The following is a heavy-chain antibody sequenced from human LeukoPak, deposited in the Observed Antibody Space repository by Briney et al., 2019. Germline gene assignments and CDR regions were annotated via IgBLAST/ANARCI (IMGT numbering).Heavy chain of an antibody. CDR2: IIPILGIA. Sequence: SVKVSCKASGGTFSSYTISWVRQAPGQGLEWMGRIIPILGIANYAQKFQGRVTITADKSTSTAYMELSSLRSEDTAVYHCASNVPAAIRYYYYYYMDVWGKGTTVTVSS. CDR1: GGTFSSYT. CDR3: ASNVPAAIRYYYYYYMDV. J-gene: IGHJ6*03. V-gene: IGHV1-69*02. D-gene: IGHD2-2*01.